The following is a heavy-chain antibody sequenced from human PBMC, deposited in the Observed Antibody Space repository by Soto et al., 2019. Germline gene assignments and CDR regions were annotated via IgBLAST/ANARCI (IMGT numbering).Heavy chain of an antibody. CDR2: MNPNNGKA. CDR1: GYTFTNYD. D-gene: IGHD7-27*01. V-gene: IGHV1-8*02. Sequence: QVQLVQSGAEVKKPGASVKVSCKASGYTFTNYDINWVRQATGQGLEWMGWMNPNNGKAGYEQKYQGRVTMTRDTSISTAYMEMTTMRSEDTAVYYCATAFLGNWGQGTLVTVSS. CDR3: ATAFLGN. J-gene: IGHJ4*02.